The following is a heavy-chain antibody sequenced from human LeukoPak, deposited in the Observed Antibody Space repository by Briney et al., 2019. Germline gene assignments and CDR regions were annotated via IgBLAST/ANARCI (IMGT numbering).Heavy chain of an antibody. CDR1: GFTFSSCA. J-gene: IGHJ3*02. Sequence: PGGSLRLSCAASGFTFSSCAMSWVRQAPGKGLEWVSTISGSGGTTYYADSVKGRITISRDNFENTLYVQMNSLRAEDTAVYYCAKGRVWGGTYGDAFDTWGQGTMVTVPS. CDR3: AKGRVWGGTYGDAFDT. V-gene: IGHV3-23*01. CDR2: ISGSGGTT. D-gene: IGHD3-16*01.